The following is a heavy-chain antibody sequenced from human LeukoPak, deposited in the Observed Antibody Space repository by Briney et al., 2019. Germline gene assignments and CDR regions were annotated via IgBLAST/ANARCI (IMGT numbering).Heavy chain of an antibody. Sequence: ASVKVSCKASGYTFTDYYMHWVRQAPGQGLGWMGWINPNSGGTNYAEKFQGRVTMTRDTSISTAYMELSRLRSDDTAVYYCARDLDWNDENAFDIWGQGTMVTVSS. J-gene: IGHJ3*02. CDR2: INPNSGGT. CDR3: ARDLDWNDENAFDI. CDR1: GYTFTDYY. D-gene: IGHD1-1*01. V-gene: IGHV1-2*02.